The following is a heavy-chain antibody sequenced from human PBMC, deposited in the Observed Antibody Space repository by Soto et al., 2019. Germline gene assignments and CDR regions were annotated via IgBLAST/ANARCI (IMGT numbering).Heavy chain of an antibody. CDR1: GYTVTGYY. V-gene: IGHV1-2*02. J-gene: IGHJ4*02. Sequence: ASVKVSSEASGYTVTGYYMHCERQAPGQGLEWMGWINPNSGGTNYAQKFQGRVTMTRDTSISTAYMELSRLRSDDTAVYYCARASVYSSSLFDYWGQGILGSVSS. D-gene: IGHD6-13*01. CDR2: INPNSGGT. CDR3: ARASVYSSSLFDY.